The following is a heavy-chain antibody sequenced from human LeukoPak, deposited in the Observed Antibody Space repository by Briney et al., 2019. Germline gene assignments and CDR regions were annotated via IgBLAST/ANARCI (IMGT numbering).Heavy chain of an antibody. V-gene: IGHV4-31*03. CDR2: IYYRGST. CDR1: GGSLSSGGYY. Sequence: PSQTLSLTCTVSGGSLSSGGYYWSWTRQHPGKGLEWIGYIYYRGSTYYNPSLKSRVTLSVDTSKNQFSLKLSSVTAADTAVYHCARGVTISGVPDYWGQGTLVTVSS. CDR3: ARGVTISGVPDY. J-gene: IGHJ4*02. D-gene: IGHD3-3*01.